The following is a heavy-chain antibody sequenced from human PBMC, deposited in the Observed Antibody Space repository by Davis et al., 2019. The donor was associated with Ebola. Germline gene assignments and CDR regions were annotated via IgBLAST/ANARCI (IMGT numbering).Heavy chain of an antibody. CDR3: ARDRAYYGMDV. V-gene: IGHV7-4-1*02. Sequence: ASVKVSCKTSGYTFINYGVTWVRQAPGQGLEWMGWINTNTGNPTYAQGFTGRFVFSLDTSVSTAYLQISSLKAEDTAVYYCARDRAYYGMDVWGQGTTVTVSS. CDR1: GYTFINYG. D-gene: IGHD3-10*01. J-gene: IGHJ6*02. CDR2: INTNTGNP.